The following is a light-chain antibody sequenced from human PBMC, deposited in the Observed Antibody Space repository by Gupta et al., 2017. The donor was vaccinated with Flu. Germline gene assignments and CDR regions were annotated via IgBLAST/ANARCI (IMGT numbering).Light chain of an antibody. V-gene: IGLV2-14*01. J-gene: IGLJ1*01. Sequence: QSAPTPPDSVSRSPGQVSPNSSTGTSSDVGAYDYVSWYQQHPGKAPQLMIFAVSNRPSGVSNRLSGSKSGNTASLTISGLQAEDEADYYCSSYTSSSTFVFGTGTKVTVL. CDR1: SSDVGAYDY. CDR3: SSYTSSSTFV. CDR2: AVS.